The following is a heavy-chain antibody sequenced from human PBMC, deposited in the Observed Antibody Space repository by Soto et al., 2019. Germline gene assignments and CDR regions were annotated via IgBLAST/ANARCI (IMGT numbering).Heavy chain of an antibody. CDR2: FSGSGGST. CDR3: AKEAEENENVPIPGDN. V-gene: IGHV3-23*01. D-gene: IGHD1-1*01. J-gene: IGHJ4*02. Sequence: EVQLLESGGGLVQPGGSLRLSCAASGFTFSSYAMSWVRQAPGKGLEWVSGFSGSGGSTYYADSVKGRFTISRDNAKNTLFLQMDNLRVEDSAVYYCAKEAEENENVPIPGDNWGQGTPVTVSS. CDR1: GFTFSSYA.